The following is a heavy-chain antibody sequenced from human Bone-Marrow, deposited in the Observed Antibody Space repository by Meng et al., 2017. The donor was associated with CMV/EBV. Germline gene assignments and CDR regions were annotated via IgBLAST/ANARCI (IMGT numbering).Heavy chain of an antibody. D-gene: IGHD3-3*01. CDR2: IYYSGRT. V-gene: IGHV4-39*07. J-gene: IGHJ5*02. CDR1: SYS. Sequence: SYSWGWLRHPPGKGLEWIGSIYYSGRTYYNPSLKSRVTISVDTSKNQFSLKLSSVTAADTAVYYCARDGSLITIFGVAHNWFDPWGQGTLVTVSS. CDR3: ARDGSLITIFGVAHNWFDP.